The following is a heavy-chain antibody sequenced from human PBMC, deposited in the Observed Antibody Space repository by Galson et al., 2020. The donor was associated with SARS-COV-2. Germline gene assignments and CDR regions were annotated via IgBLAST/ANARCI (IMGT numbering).Heavy chain of an antibody. V-gene: IGHV3-21*01. D-gene: IGHD6-13*01. CDR1: GFTFRSYS. Sequence: NSGGSLRLSCAASGFTFRSYSMNWVRQAPGKGLEWVSSISSSSSYIYYADSVKGRFTISRDNAKNSLYLQMNSLRAEDTAVYYCARQQQQLVHDYWGQGTLVTVSS. CDR2: ISSSSSYI. J-gene: IGHJ4*02. CDR3: ARQQQQLVHDY.